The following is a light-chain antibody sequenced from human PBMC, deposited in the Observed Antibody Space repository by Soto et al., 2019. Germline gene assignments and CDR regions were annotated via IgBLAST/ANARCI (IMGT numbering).Light chain of an antibody. V-gene: IGKV3-20*01. CDR2: GES. J-gene: IGKJ1*01. Sequence: EIVLTQSPGTLSLSPGERATLSCRASQSVSSNLLAWYQEKPGQAPRLLIYGESSRATGIPDRFSGSGSGTDFTLTISRLEPEDFAVFYCQQYGSSAWTFGQGTKVDIK. CDR1: QSVSSNL. CDR3: QQYGSSAWT.